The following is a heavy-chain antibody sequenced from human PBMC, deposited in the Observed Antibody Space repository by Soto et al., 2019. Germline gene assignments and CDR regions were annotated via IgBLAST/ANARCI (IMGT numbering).Heavy chain of an antibody. CDR2: IYYSGST. CDR3: ARRLILGTLPAFDI. V-gene: IGHV4-39*01. D-gene: IGHD3-16*01. CDR1: CGSISNSSYY. Sequence: PSETLSLTCTVSCGSISNSSYYWGWIRQPPGKGLEWIGSIYYSGSTYYNPSLKSRVTISVDTSKNQFSLKLSSVTAADTAVYYCARRLILGTLPAFDIWGHGTPVPVSP. J-gene: IGHJ3*02.